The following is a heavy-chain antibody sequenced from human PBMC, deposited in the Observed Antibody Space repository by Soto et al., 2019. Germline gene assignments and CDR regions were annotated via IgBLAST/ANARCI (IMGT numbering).Heavy chain of an antibody. D-gene: IGHD3-9*01. CDR3: ARGLVYDSNLDL. V-gene: IGHV1-3*01. J-gene: IGHJ5*02. CDR1: GYTFTTYA. CDR2: ITAGHGKT. Sequence: QAQLVQSGAAVNKPGASVKISCKASGYTFTTYALHWLRQAPGQQGQRLEWLGRITAGHGKTTYSQKFQDRVTITSSAVAATAYMELIRLTSEDTALYYCARGLVYDSNLDLWGQGTLVNVS.